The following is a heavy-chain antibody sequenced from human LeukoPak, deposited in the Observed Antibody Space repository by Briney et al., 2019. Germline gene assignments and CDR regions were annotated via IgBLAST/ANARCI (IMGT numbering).Heavy chain of an antibody. CDR3: ARGYSSDN. D-gene: IGHD2-21*01. CDR2: ICSGGST. J-gene: IGHJ4*02. CDR1: GFTVSSNY. Sequence: GSLRLSCAASGFTVSSNYMSWVRQAPGKGLEWVSVICSGGSTYYADSVKGRFTISRDNSKNTLNLQMNSLRAEDAAVYYCARGYSSDNWGQGTLVTVSS. V-gene: IGHV3-66*01.